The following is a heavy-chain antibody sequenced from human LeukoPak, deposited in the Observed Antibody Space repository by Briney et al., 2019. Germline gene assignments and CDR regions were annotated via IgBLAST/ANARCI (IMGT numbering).Heavy chain of an antibody. CDR3: ARHRYPIYDFWSGYSVGRFDP. J-gene: IGHJ5*02. V-gene: IGHV4-30-4*01. CDR1: GGSISSGDYY. CDR2: IYYSGST. Sequence: PSETLSLTCTVSGGSISSGDYYWSWIRQPPGKGLEWIGYIYYSGSTYYNPSLKSRVTISVDTSKNQFSLKLSSVTAADTAVYYCARHRYPIYDFWSGYSVGRFDPWGQGTLVTVSS. D-gene: IGHD3-3*01.